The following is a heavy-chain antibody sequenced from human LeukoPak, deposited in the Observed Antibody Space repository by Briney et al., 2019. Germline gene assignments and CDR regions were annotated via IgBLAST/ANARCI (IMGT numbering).Heavy chain of an antibody. D-gene: IGHD3-9*01. J-gene: IGHJ3*02. CDR1: GFTFSSYE. CDR2: ISSSGSTI. CDR3: ARSSAYYNEADI. V-gene: IGHV3-48*03. Sequence: GGSLTLSCAASGFTFSSYEMNWVRQAPGKGLEWVSYISSSGSTIYYADSVKGRFTISRDNAKNSLYLQMNSLRAEDTAVYYCARSSAYYNEADIWGQGTMVRVSS.